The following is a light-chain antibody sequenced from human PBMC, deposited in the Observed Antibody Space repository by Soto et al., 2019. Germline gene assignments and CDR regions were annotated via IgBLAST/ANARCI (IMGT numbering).Light chain of an antibody. Sequence: QSVLAQPASVSGSPGQSSTFSCTGTSSDVGIYNLVSWYQQLPGKAPKLMIYEDNKRPSGVSDRFSGSKSGNTASLTISGLQAEDEADYYCCSYAGINTFFVFGTGTKVTVL. CDR1: SSDVGIYNL. CDR2: EDN. J-gene: IGLJ1*01. V-gene: IGLV2-23*01. CDR3: CSYAGINTFFV.